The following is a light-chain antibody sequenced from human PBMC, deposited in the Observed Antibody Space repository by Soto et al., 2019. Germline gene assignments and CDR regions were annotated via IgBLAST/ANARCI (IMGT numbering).Light chain of an antibody. CDR3: QQRSNWHPLT. CDR2: DAS. V-gene: IGKV3-11*01. CDR1: QSVSSY. J-gene: IGKJ4*01. Sequence: EIVLTQSPATLSLSPGERATLSCRASQSVSSYLAWYQQKPGQAPRLLIYDASNRATGIPARFSGSGSGTDFTHTISSLEPENFSVYYWQQRSNWHPLTFGGGTKVEIK.